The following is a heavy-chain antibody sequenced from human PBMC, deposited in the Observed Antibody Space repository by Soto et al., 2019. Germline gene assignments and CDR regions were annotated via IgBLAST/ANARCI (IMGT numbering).Heavy chain of an antibody. CDR2: INPSGGST. J-gene: IGHJ4*02. CDR1: GYTFTSYY. V-gene: IGHV1-46*01. CDR3: AGAANSAGATY. D-gene: IGHD6-25*01. Sequence: QVQLVQSGAEVKKPGASVKVSCKASGYTFTSYYMHWVRQAPGQGLEWMGIINPSGGSTSYAQKFQGRVTRTRDTSTSTVYMELSSLRSEDTAVYYCAGAANSAGATYWGQGTLVTVSS.